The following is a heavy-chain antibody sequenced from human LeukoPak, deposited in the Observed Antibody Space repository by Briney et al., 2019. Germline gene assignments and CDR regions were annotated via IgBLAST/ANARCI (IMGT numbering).Heavy chain of an antibody. Sequence: PGGSLRLSCTASGFTFGDYAMSWVRQAPGKGLEWVGFIRSKAYGGTTEYAASVKGRFTISRDDSKSIAYLQMNSLKTEDTAVYYCTRGIFGVVIIPDFDYWGQGTLVTVSS. CDR1: GFTFGDYA. CDR3: TRGIFGVVIIPDFDY. J-gene: IGHJ4*02. CDR2: IRSKAYGGTT. D-gene: IGHD3-3*01. V-gene: IGHV3-49*04.